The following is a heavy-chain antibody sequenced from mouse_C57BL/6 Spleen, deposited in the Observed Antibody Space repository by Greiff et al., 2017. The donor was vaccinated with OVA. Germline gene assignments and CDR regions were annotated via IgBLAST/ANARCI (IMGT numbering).Heavy chain of an antibody. CDR3: ARIARDDGYHAWFAY. V-gene: IGHV8-8*01. D-gene: IGHD2-3*01. Sequence: QVTLKVSGPGILQPSQTLSLTCSFSGFSLSTFGMGVGWIRQPSGKGLGWLAHIWWVDDKYYNPALMSRLTISKDTSKNQVFLKIANVDTADTATYYCARIARDDGYHAWFAYWGQGTLVTVSA. CDR2: IWWVDDK. CDR1: GFSLSTFGMG. J-gene: IGHJ3*01.